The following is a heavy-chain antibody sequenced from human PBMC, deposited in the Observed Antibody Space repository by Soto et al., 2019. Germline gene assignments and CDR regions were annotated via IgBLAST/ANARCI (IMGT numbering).Heavy chain of an antibody. CDR2: INHSGST. V-gene: IGHV4-34*01. Sequence: QVQLQQWGAGLLKPSETLSLTCAVYGGSFSGYYWSWIRQPPGKGLEWIGEINHSGSTNYNPSLKSRVTISVDTSKNQFSLKLSSVTAADTAVYYCARGYYYGSGIYFWFDPWGQGTLVTVSS. J-gene: IGHJ5*02. CDR3: ARGYYYGSGIYFWFDP. D-gene: IGHD3-10*01. CDR1: GGSFSGYY.